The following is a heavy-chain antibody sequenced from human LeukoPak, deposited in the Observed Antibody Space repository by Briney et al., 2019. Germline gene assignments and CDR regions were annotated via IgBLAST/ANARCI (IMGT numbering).Heavy chain of an antibody. V-gene: IGHV3-7*01. J-gene: IGHJ4*02. CDR1: EFTFSSYW. CDR2: IKQDGGEK. D-gene: IGHD2-8*01. Sequence: GGSLRLSCAASEFTFSSYWMSWVRQAPGKGLEWVANIKQDGGEKYYLDSVKGRFTVSRDNAKNSLYLQMNSLRAEDTAVYYCARVGARLILEYWGQGTLVTVSS. CDR3: ARVGARLILEY.